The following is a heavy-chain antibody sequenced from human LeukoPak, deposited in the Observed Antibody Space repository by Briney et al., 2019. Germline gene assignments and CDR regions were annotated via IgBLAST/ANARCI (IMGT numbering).Heavy chain of an antibody. D-gene: IGHD3-10*01. Sequence: PSETLSLTCTVSGGSISSSHYYWGWIRQTPGKGLEWIGTIYYSGTTYYNPSLESRATISEDTSKNQFSLTLRSVTAADTAVYYCATLVYGSGSWGQGTLVTVSS. V-gene: IGHV4-39*01. CDR2: IYYSGTT. CDR3: ATLVYGSGS. CDR1: GGSISSSHYY. J-gene: IGHJ5*02.